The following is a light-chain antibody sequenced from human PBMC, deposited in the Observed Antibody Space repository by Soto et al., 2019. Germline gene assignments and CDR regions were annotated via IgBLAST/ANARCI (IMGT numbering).Light chain of an antibody. Sequence: EIVLTQSPATLSLSPGERATLSCRASQSVSRYLAWYQQKRGQAPRLLIYDASNRATGIPARFSGSGSGTDFTPTISRLEPEDFAGYYCQQRSDWRPGDTFGQGTKLEIK. J-gene: IGKJ2*01. V-gene: IGKV3-11*01. CDR2: DAS. CDR1: QSVSRY. CDR3: QQRSDWRPGDT.